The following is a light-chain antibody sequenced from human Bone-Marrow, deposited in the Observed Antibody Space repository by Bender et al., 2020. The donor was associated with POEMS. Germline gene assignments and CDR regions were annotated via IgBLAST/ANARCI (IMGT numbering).Light chain of an antibody. Sequence: SYELTQPPSVSVSPGQTARIACSGDALPKQYAYWYQQKSGQAPVLVISEDTKRPSAIPERFSGSSSGTKATLTISGAQVDDEADYYCYSTDSSGNQRVFGGGTRLTVL. CDR1: ALPKQY. CDR3: YSTDSSGNQRV. CDR2: EDT. V-gene: IGLV3-10*01. J-gene: IGLJ3*02.